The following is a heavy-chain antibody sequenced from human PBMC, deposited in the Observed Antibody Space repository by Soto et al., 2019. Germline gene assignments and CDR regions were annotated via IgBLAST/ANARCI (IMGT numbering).Heavy chain of an antibody. CDR1: GFTFSSYG. CDR2: ISYDGSNK. D-gene: IGHD3-9*01. J-gene: IGHJ6*02. Sequence: QSGGSLRLSCAASGFTFSSYGMHWVRQAPGKGLEWVAVISYDGSNKYYADSVKGRFTISRDNSKNTLYLQMNSLRAEDTAVYYCAKGSDYDILTHSFYYYYYGMDVWGQGTTVTVSS. V-gene: IGHV3-30*18. CDR3: AKGSDYDILTHSFYYYYYGMDV.